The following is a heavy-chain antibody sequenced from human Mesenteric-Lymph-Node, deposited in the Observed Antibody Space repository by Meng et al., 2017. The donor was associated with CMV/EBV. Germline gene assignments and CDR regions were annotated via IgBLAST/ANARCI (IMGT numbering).Heavy chain of an antibody. J-gene: IGHJ3*02. V-gene: IGHV1-18*01. CDR1: GYTFTSYG. CDR3: ARSLGGYYEDGAFDI. D-gene: IGHD3-22*01. CDR2: ISAYNGNT. Sequence: ASVNVSCKASGYTFTSYGISWVRQAPGQGLEWMGWISAYNGNTNYAQKLQGRVTMTTDTSTSTAYMELRSLRSDDTAVYYCARSLGGYYEDGAFDIWGQGTMVTVSS.